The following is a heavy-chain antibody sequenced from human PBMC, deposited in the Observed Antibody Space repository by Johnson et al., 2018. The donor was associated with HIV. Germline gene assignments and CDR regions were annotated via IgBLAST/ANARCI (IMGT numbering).Heavy chain of an antibody. D-gene: IGHD1-26*01. CDR1: GFTFNNAW. Sequence: VQLVESGGGLVKPGGSLRLSCAASGFTFNNAWMSWVRQTPGKGLEWVGRIKSQTDGGTTDYAAPVQVRFTISRDDSKNTLYLQMNSLKTEDTAVYSCTTDWGSYHEYAFDIWGQGTMVTVSS. CDR2: IKSQTDGGTT. CDR3: TTDWGSYHEYAFDI. J-gene: IGHJ3*02. V-gene: IGHV3-15*01.